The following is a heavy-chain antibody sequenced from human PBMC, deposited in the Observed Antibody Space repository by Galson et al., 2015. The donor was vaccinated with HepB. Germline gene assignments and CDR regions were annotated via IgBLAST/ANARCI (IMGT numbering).Heavy chain of an antibody. D-gene: IGHD3-22*01. V-gene: IGHV3-23*01. J-gene: IGHJ4*02. CDR3: AKVTSSGYYHPLFDY. CDR2: ISGSGGST. CDR1: GFTFSSYA. Sequence: SLRLSCAASGFTFSSYAMSWVRQAPGKGLEWVSAISGSGGSTYHADSVKGRFTISRDNSKNTLYLQMNSLRAEDTAVYYCAKVTSSGYYHPLFDYWGQGTLVTVSS.